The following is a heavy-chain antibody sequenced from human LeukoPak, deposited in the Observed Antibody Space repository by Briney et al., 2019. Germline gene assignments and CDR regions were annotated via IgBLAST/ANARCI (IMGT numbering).Heavy chain of an antibody. D-gene: IGHD1-26*01. CDR2: ISAYNGNT. CDR1: GYTFTSYG. V-gene: IGHV1-18*01. J-gene: IGHJ6*02. CDR3: ARSTFYSGTRRSYYYGMDV. Sequence: ASVKVSCKASGYTFTSYGISWVRQAPGQGLEWMGWISAYNGNTNYAQKLQGRVTMTTDTSTSTAYMELRSLRSDDTAVYYCARSTFYSGTRRSYYYGMDVWGQGTTVTVSS.